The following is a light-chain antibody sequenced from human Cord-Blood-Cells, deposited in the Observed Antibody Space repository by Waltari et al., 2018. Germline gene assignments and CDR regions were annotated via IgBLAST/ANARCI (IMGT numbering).Light chain of an antibody. J-gene: IGKJ1*01. V-gene: IGKV3-20*01. Sequence: IVLTQSPGTLSLSPGERATLSCRASLSVSSSYLAWYQQKPGQAPRLRIYGASSRATGIPDRFSGSGSGTDFTLTISRLEPEDFAVYYCQQYGSSPWTFGQGTKVEIK. CDR3: QQYGSSPWT. CDR1: LSVSSSY. CDR2: GAS.